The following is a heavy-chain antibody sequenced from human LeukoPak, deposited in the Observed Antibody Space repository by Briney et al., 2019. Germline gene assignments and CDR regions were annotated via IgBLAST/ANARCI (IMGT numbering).Heavy chain of an antibody. CDR1: GGSISSGRYY. V-gene: IGHV4-61*02. Sequence: SQTLSLTCTVSGGSISSGRYYWSWIRQPAGKGLEWIGGIYTSGSTNYNPSLKSRVTISVDTSKNQFSLKLSSVTAADTAVYYCARGRYDFWSGYPGAFDIWGQGTMVTVSS. CDR3: ARGRYDFWSGYPGAFDI. J-gene: IGHJ3*02. CDR2: IYTSGST. D-gene: IGHD3-3*01.